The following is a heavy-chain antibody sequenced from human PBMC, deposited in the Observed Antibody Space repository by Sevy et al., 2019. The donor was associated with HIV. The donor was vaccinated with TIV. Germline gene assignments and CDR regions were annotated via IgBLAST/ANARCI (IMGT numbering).Heavy chain of an antibody. D-gene: IGHD2-2*01. Sequence: ASVKFSCKASGYTFTSYGISWVRQAPGQGLEWMGWISAYNGNTNYAQKLQGRVTMTTDTSTSTAYMELRSLRSDDTAVYYCARAVVVPAAIKGDICFDPWGQGTLVTVSS. J-gene: IGHJ5*02. CDR2: ISAYNGNT. CDR1: GYTFTSYG. V-gene: IGHV1-18*04. CDR3: ARAVVVPAAIKGDICFDP.